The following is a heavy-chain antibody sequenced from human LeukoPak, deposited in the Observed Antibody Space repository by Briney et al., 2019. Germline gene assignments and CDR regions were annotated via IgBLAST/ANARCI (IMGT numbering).Heavy chain of an antibody. J-gene: IGHJ6*03. CDR2: INHSGST. V-gene: IGHV4-34*01. Sequence: NSSETLSLTCAVYGGSFSGYYWSWIRQPPGKGLEWIGEINHSGSTNYNPSLKSRVTISVDTSKNQFSLKLSSVTAADTAVYYCARLLYSSGWRKHYYYYYMDVWGKGTTVTISS. D-gene: IGHD6-19*01. CDR1: GGSFSGYY. CDR3: ARLLYSSGWRKHYYYYYMDV.